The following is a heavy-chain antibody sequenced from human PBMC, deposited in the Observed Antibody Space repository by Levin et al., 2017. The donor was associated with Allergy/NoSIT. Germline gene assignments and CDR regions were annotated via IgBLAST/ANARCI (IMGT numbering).Heavy chain of an antibody. CDR3: ARGEVPGSSSWYVS. V-gene: IGHV3-30-3*01. D-gene: IGHD6-13*01. CDR2: ISYDGSNK. Sequence: PGGSLRLSCAASGFTFSSYAMHWVRQAPGKGLEWVAVISYDGSNKYYADSVKGRFTISRDNSKNTLYLQMNSLRAEDTAVYYCARGEVPGSSSWYVSWGQGPLVTVSS. CDR1: GFTFSSYA. J-gene: IGHJ5*01.